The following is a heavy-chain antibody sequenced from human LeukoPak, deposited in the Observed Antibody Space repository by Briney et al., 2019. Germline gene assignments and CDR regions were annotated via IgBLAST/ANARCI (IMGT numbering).Heavy chain of an antibody. J-gene: IGHJ4*02. Sequence: PAGRSLRISCAASGFTFDDYAMHWVRQAPGKGLKWVSGISWNSGSIGYADSVKGRFTISRDNAKNSLYLQMNSLRAEDTALYYCAKGGHALDYWGQGTLVTVSS. D-gene: IGHD2-8*01. CDR1: GFTFDDYA. CDR3: AKGGHALDY. CDR2: ISWNSGSI. V-gene: IGHV3-9*01.